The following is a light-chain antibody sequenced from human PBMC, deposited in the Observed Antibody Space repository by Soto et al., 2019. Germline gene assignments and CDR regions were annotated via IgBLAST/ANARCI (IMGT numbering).Light chain of an antibody. CDR1: SSDVGGYNY. CDR3: SSYTSSSSDYV. CDR2: EVS. J-gene: IGLJ1*01. V-gene: IGLV2-14*01. Sequence: QSALTQPASVSGSPGQSITISCTGTSSDVGGYNYVSWYQQHPGKAPKLMIYEVSNRPSGVSNRFSGSESGNTASLTISGLQAEDEADYDCSSYTSSSSDYVFGTGTKLTVL.